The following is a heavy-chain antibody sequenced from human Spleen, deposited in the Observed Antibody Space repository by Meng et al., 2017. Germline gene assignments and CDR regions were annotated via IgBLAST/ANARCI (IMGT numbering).Heavy chain of an antibody. J-gene: IGHJ5*02. CDR3: ARGYRPTSSRWFDP. D-gene: IGHD6-13*01. CDR2: ISGSGGA. CDR1: EFTFSNYV. Sequence: GESLKISCAASEFTFSNYVMIWVRQAPGKGLEWVSDISGSGGAYYADSVKGRFTISRDNAKNSLYLQMNSLRAEDTAVYYCARGYRPTSSRWFDPWGRGALVTVSS. V-gene: IGHV3-23*01.